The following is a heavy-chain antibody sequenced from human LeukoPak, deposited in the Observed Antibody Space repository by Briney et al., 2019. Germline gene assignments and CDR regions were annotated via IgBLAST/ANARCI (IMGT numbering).Heavy chain of an antibody. CDR2: IYTSGST. V-gene: IGHV4-61*02. CDR3: ARDRFGVGASDAFDI. J-gene: IGHJ3*02. CDR1: GGSISSGSYY. D-gene: IGHD1-26*01. Sequence: PSQTLSLTCTVSGGSISSGSYYWSWIRQPAGKGLEWIGRIYTSGSTNYNPSLKSRVTISVDTSKNHFSLKLSSVTAADTAVYYCARDRFGVGASDAFDIWGQGTMVTVSS.